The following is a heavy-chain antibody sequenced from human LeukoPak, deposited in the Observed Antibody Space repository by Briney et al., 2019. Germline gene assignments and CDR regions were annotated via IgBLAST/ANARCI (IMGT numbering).Heavy chain of an antibody. CDR3: SRALEV. J-gene: IGHJ6*04. CDR2: INQYGSEK. Sequence: PGGSLRLSCAASGFTFGSYWMDWVRQAPGRGLEWVANINQYGSEKYFLDSVKGRFTTSRDNAKNSLYLQLNSLRAEDTAVYYCSRALEVWGKGTTVTVSS. CDR1: GFTFGSYW. V-gene: IGHV3-7*04.